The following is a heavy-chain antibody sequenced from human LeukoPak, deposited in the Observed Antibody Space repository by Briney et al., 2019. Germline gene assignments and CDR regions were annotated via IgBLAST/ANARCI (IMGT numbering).Heavy chain of an antibody. CDR2: IIPIFGTA. CDR1: GGTFSSYA. V-gene: IGHV1-69*06. CDR3: AGGITIFGVVISYYFDY. J-gene: IGHJ4*02. D-gene: IGHD3-3*01. Sequence: SVKVSCKASGGTFSSYAISWVRQAPGQGLEWMGGIIPIFGTANYAQKFQGRVTITADKSTSTAYMELSSLRSEDTAVYYCAGGITIFGVVISYYFDYWGQGTRVTVSS.